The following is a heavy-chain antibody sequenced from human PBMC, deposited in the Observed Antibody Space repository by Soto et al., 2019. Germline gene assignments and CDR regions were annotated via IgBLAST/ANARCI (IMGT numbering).Heavy chain of an antibody. D-gene: IGHD2-21*02. CDR2: IIPIFGTA. J-gene: IGHJ1*01. Sequence: VQLVQSGAEVKKPGSSVKVSCKASGGTFSSYAISWVRQAPGQGLEWMGGIIPIFGTANYAQKFQGRVTITADESTSTAYMELSSLRSEDTAVYYCARPRYCGGDCYAEYFQHWGQGTLVTVSS. CDR1: GGTFSSYA. V-gene: IGHV1-69*01. CDR3: ARPRYCGGDCYAEYFQH.